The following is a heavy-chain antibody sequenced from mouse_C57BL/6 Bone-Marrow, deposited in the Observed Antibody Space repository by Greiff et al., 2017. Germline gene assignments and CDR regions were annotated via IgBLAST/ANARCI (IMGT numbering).Heavy chain of an antibody. V-gene: IGHV1-42*01. CDR2: INPSTGGT. J-gene: IGHJ2*01. Sequence: VHVKQSGPELVKPGASVKISCKASGYSFTGYYMNWVKQSPEKSLEWIGEINPSTGGTTYNQKFKAKATLTVDKSSSTAYMQLKSLTSEDSAVYYCARPITTVVGYYFDYWGQGTTLTVSS. CDR3: ARPITTVVGYYFDY. D-gene: IGHD1-1*01. CDR1: GYSFTGYY.